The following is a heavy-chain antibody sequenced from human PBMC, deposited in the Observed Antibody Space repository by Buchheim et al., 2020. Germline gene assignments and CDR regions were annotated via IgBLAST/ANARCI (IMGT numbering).Heavy chain of an antibody. Sequence: QVQLQESGPGLVKPSETLSLTCTVSGGSISTYYWSWIRQPPGKGLEWIGYISYIGSTNYNASLKRRVTISVDTSKNQFSLKLSSVTAADTAVYYCARRTWGSNFDYWDQGTL. CDR1: GGSISTYY. J-gene: IGHJ4*02. CDR3: ARRTWGSNFDY. V-gene: IGHV4-59*08. D-gene: IGHD7-27*01. CDR2: ISYIGST.